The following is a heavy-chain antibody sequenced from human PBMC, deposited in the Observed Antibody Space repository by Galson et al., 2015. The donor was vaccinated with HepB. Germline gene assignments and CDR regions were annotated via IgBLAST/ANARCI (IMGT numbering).Heavy chain of an antibody. CDR1: GFTFSSYA. CDR3: AVGGVVVAAQFDY. D-gene: IGHD2-15*01. V-gene: IGHV3-23*01. CDR2: IRSSADST. J-gene: IGHJ4*02. Sequence: SLRLSCAASGFTFSSYAMSWVRQAPGKGLEWVSAIRSSADSTYYADSVKGRFTTSRDNSKNTLYLQMNSLRAEDTAVYYCAVGGVVVAAQFDYWGQGTLVTVSS.